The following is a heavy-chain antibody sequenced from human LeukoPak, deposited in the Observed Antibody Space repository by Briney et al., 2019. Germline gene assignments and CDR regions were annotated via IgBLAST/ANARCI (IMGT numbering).Heavy chain of an antibody. J-gene: IGHJ4*02. CDR2: INPSGGST. V-gene: IGHV1-46*01. D-gene: IGHD5-18*01. CDR3: ARDRGVGIQLWGGYYFDY. CDR1: GYTFTSYY. Sequence: ASVKVSCKASGYTFTSYYMHWVRQAPGQGLEWLGIINPSGGSTSYAQKFQGRVTMTRDTSTSTVYMELSSLRSEDTAVYYCARDRGVGIQLWGGYYFDYWGQGTLVTVSS.